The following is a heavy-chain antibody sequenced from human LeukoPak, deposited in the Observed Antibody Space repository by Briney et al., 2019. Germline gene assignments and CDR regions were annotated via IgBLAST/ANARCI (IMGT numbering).Heavy chain of an antibody. CDR3: ARQPRRLMAVDY. CDR1: GGSISSSSYY. V-gene: IGHV4-39*01. D-gene: IGHD5-24*01. J-gene: IGHJ4*02. CDR2: IYYSGST. Sequence: PSETLSLTCTVSGGSISSSSYYWGWIRQPPGKGLERIGSIYYSGSTYYNPSLKSRVTISVDTSKNQFSLKLSSVTAADTAVYYCARQPRRLMAVDYWGQGTLVTVSS.